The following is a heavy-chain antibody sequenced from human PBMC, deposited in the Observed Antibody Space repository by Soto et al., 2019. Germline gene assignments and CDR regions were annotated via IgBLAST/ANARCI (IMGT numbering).Heavy chain of an antibody. Sequence: SETLSLTCSVSGVSISSYFWSWIRQPPGRGPEWIGYTYHRGSTNYGPSLKSRVAISLDTSENQFSLKVNSVTAADTAVYYCARIGGYHGPLDYWGQGTPVTVSS. J-gene: IGHJ4*02. V-gene: IGHV4-59*01. CDR1: GVSISSYF. CDR2: TYHRGST. CDR3: ARIGGYHGPLDY. D-gene: IGHD3-16*02.